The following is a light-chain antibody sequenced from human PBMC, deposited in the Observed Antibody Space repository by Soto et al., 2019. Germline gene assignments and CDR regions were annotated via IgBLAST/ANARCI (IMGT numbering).Light chain of an antibody. Sequence: EVVMTQSPGTLSLSPGERATLSCWASQSVASNLVWYQQKPGQAPSLLIYGASRRPTAIPDRFSGSGSGTDFTLTITRLEPEDFAVYYCQQYGNSPVTFGRGTRLQIK. V-gene: IGKV3-20*01. J-gene: IGKJ2*01. CDR2: GAS. CDR1: QSVASN. CDR3: QQYGNSPVT.